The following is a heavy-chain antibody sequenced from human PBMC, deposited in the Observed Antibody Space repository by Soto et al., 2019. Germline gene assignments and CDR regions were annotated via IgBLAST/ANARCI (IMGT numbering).Heavy chain of an antibody. D-gene: IGHD3-3*01. CDR2: ISGSSRCI. Sequence: GGSLRLSCAASGFTFSSYTMNWVRQAPGKGLEWVSSISGSSRCIYYAGSVKGRFTISRDSARNLVYLHMNSLRAEDTAIYFCARYHDSWSASQAVFDCWGQGTLVTVSS. J-gene: IGHJ4*02. V-gene: IGHV3-21*01. CDR3: ARYHDSWSASQAVFDC. CDR1: GFTFSSYT.